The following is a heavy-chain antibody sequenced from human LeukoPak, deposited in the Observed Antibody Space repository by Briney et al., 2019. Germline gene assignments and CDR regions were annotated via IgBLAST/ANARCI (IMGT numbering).Heavy chain of an antibody. CDR2: ISSSSSYI. CDR1: GFTFSSYG. J-gene: IGHJ6*02. V-gene: IGHV3-21*01. CDR3: ARHPNYYDSSGYYYYYGMDV. D-gene: IGHD3-22*01. Sequence: GGSLRLSGAASGFTFSSYGMNWVGQAPGKGLEWFSSISSSSSYISYADSVKGRFTISRDNANNSLYLQMNSLRAEDTAVYYCARHPNYYDSSGYYYYYGMDVWGQGTTVTVSS.